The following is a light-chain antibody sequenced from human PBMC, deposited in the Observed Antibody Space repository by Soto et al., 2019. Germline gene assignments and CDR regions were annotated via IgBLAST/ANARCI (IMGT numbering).Light chain of an antibody. Sequence: EIVLTQSPGTLSLSPGERATLSCRASQSVSSSYLAWYQQKPGQAPRLLIYGASSRATGIPDRFSGSGSGTDFTLTIRGLETEDFAVYYCQQYGSSLYTFGQGTKLEIK. J-gene: IGKJ2*01. CDR3: QQYGSSLYT. CDR2: GAS. V-gene: IGKV3-20*01. CDR1: QSVSSSY.